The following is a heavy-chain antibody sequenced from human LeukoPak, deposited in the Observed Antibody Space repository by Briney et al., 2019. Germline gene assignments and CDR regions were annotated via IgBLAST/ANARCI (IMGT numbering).Heavy chain of an antibody. V-gene: IGHV3-7*01. Sequence: PGGSLRLSCAASGFTFSSYWMNWVRQAPGKGLEWVANINQDGSDKYYVDSVKGRFTISRDNSKNTLYLQMNSLRAGDTAVYYCTTDISPEILTGYYDVDYWGQGTLVTVSS. CDR1: GFTFSSYW. J-gene: IGHJ4*02. CDR3: TTDISPEILTGYYDVDY. D-gene: IGHD3-9*01. CDR2: INQDGSDK.